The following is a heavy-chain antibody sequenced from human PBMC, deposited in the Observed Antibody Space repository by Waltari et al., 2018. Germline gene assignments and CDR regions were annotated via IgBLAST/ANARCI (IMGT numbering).Heavy chain of an antibody. CDR1: GGSISSYY. J-gene: IGHJ4*02. V-gene: IGHV4-59*01. CDR3: ARGYCSGGSCYYYFDY. Sequence: QVQLQESGPGLVKPSETLSLTCTVSGGSISSYYWSWIRQPPGKGLEWSGYIYYSGSTNYNPSLKSRVTISVDTSKNQFSLKLSSVTAADTAVYYCARGYCSGGSCYYYFDYWGQGTLVTVSS. CDR2: IYYSGST. D-gene: IGHD2-15*01.